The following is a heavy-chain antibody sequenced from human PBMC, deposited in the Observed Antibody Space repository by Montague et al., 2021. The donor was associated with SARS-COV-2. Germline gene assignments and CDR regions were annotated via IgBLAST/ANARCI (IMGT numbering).Heavy chain of an antibody. CDR1: GDSVSSKSVA. D-gene: IGHD3-9*01. CDR3: ASSGITLTGLDAFDI. Sequence: CAISGDSVSSKSVAWNWIRQSPSRGLEWLGRTYYRSKWDSDYAESVKRRLVITPDTSKNQVSLQLNSVIPEDTAVYFCASSGITLTGLDAFDIWGQGTMVTDSS. V-gene: IGHV6-1*01. CDR2: TYYRSKWDS. J-gene: IGHJ3*02.